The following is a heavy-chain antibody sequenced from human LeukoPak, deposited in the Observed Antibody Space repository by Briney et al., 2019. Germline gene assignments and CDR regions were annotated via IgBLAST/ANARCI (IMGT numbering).Heavy chain of an antibody. CDR1: GGTFSSYA. J-gene: IGHJ3*02. Sequence: SVKVSCKASGGTFSSYAISWVRQAPGQGLEWKGGIIPIFGTANYAQKFQGRVTITADESTSTAYMELSSLRSEDTAVYYCARMYYDFWSGYFGLDDAFDIWGQGTMVTVSS. V-gene: IGHV1-69*13. CDR3: ARMYYDFWSGYFGLDDAFDI. CDR2: IIPIFGTA. D-gene: IGHD3-3*01.